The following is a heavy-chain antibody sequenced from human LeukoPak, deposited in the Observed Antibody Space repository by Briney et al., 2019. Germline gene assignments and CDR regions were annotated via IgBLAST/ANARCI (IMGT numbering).Heavy chain of an antibody. CDR3: ARSSDYYDSSGYRSDAFDI. D-gene: IGHD3-22*01. Sequence: SQTLSLTCTVSGGSISSGGYYWSWIRQPPGKGLEWIGYIYHSGSTYYNPSLKSRVTISVDRSKNQFSLKLSSVTAADTAVHYCARSSDYYDSSGYRSDAFDIWGQGTMVTVSS. CDR1: GGSISSGGYY. V-gene: IGHV4-30-2*01. J-gene: IGHJ3*02. CDR2: IYHSGST.